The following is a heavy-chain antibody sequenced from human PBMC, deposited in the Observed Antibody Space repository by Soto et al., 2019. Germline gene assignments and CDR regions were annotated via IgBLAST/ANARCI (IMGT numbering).Heavy chain of an antibody. CDR2: ISGSGGST. CDR3: AKANGYSSGWFSPRDAFDI. CDR1: GFTFSSYA. V-gene: IGHV3-23*01. D-gene: IGHD6-19*01. J-gene: IGHJ3*02. Sequence: GGSLRLSCAASGFTFSSYAMSWVRQAPGKGLEWVSAISGSGGSTYYADSVKGRFTISRDNSKNTLYLQMNSLRAEDTAVYYCAKANGYSSGWFSPRDAFDIWGQGTMVTVSS.